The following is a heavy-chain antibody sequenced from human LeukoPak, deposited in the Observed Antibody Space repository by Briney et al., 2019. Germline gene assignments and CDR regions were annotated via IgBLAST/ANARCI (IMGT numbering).Heavy chain of an antibody. D-gene: IGHD4-17*01. V-gene: IGHV3-21*01. CDR1: GFTFSSYT. Sequence: GGSLRLSCAASGFTFSSYTMHWVRQAPGKGLEWVSCISTSSSYIYYADSVKGRFTISRDNAKNSLYLQMNCLRAEDTAVYYCARGGSTTTMTTDFDYWGQGTLVTVSS. J-gene: IGHJ4*02. CDR3: ARGGSTTTMTTDFDY. CDR2: ISTSSSYI.